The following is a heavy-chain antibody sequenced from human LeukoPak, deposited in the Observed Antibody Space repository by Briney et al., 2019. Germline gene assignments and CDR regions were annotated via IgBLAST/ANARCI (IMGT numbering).Heavy chain of an antibody. CDR2: IRGSSDVI. CDR1: GFTFSRHA. Sequence: GVSLRLSCAASGFTFSRHAMSWVRQAPGKGLEWISLIRGSSDVIEYADSVRGRFTISRDNSKNTVSLQMNNLRAEDTAVYYCAKGQSASSTFDSWGQGTLVTVSS. J-gene: IGHJ4*02. CDR3: AKGQSASSTFDS. V-gene: IGHV3-23*01.